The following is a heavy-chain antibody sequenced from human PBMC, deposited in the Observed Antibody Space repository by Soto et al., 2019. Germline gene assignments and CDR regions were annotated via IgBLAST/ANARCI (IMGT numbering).Heavy chain of an antibody. CDR1: GGSISSGGYY. J-gene: IGHJ4*02. Sequence: QVQLQESGPGLVKPSQTLSLTCTVSGGSISSGGYYWSWIRQHPGKGLEWIGYIYYSGSTYYNPSLKSLVTRTVDTSKNQFSLKLSSVTAADTAVYYCARAPSYYDILTGYPIFDYWGQGTLVTVSS. V-gene: IGHV4-31*01. CDR3: ARAPSYYDILTGYPIFDY. CDR2: IYYSGST. D-gene: IGHD3-9*01.